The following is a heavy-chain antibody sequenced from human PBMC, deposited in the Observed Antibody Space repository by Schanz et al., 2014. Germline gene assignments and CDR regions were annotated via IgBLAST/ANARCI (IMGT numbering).Heavy chain of an antibody. V-gene: IGHV3-48*01. CDR3: ARSRDFASIFDF. J-gene: IGHJ4*02. Sequence: EVQLVESGGGLVRPGGSLRLSCAASGFTFSSYTMNWVRQTPGKGLEWVSFISSSGTSIYYADSVKGRFTISRDNAKNSLYLQMNSLRAEDTAVYYCARSRDFASIFDFWGRGTLVTVSS. CDR2: ISSSGTSI. D-gene: IGHD2-21*02. CDR1: GFTFSSYT.